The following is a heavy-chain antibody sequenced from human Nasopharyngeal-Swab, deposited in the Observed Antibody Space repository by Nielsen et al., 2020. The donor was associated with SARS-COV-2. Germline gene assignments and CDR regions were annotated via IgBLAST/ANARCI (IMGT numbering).Heavy chain of an antibody. V-gene: IGHV1-18*01. Sequence: WVRQAPGQGLEWMGWIGAYNGNTNYAQELQGRVTMTTDTSTSTAYMELRSLRSDDTAVYYCAREGLYYDFWSGFDYWGQGTLVTVSS. CDR3: AREGLYYDFWSGFDY. CDR2: IGAYNGNT. J-gene: IGHJ4*02. D-gene: IGHD3-3*01.